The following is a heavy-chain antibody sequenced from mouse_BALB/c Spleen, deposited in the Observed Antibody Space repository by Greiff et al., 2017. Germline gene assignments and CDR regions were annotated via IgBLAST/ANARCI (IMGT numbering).Heavy chain of an antibody. CDR2: INPSTGYT. Sequence: LVESGAELAKPGASVKMSCKASGYTFTSYWMHWVKQRPGQGLEWIGYINPSTGYTEYNQKFKDKATLTADKSSSTAYMQLSSLTSEDSAVYYCAREDGEAMDYWGQGTSVTVSS. CDR3: AREDGEAMDY. D-gene: IGHD2-3*01. CDR1: GYTFTSYW. J-gene: IGHJ4*01. V-gene: IGHV1-7*01.